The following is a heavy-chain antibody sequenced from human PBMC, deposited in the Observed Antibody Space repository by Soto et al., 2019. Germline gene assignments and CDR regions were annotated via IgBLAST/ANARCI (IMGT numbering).Heavy chain of an antibody. D-gene: IGHD3-3*01. CDR1: GFSFSSYA. CDR3: AKGKANTVFGVDTLFDY. J-gene: IGHJ4*02. Sequence: EVQLLESGGGLVQRGGSLILSCGASGFSFSSYAMSWVHQAPGKGLEWVSLVSGNGGTTNYADSVKGRFTISRDNSKKTVYLQMNSLRAEDTALYYCAKGKANTVFGVDTLFDYWGQGTPVTVSS. V-gene: IGHV3-23*01. CDR2: VSGNGGTT.